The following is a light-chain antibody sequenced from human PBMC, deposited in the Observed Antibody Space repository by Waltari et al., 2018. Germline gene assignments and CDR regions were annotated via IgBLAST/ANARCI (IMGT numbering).Light chain of an antibody. Sequence: DIVMTQSPDSLAVSLGERATINCKSSQSVLYSSDNKNYLAWYQRKPGQPPNLLIYWASTRESGVPDRFSGSGAGTDFTLTISSLQAEDVAVYYCQQYYTTPVTFGQGTKGEGK. V-gene: IGKV4-1*01. CDR1: QSVLYSSDNKNY. CDR3: QQYYTTPVT. CDR2: WAS. J-gene: IGKJ1*01.